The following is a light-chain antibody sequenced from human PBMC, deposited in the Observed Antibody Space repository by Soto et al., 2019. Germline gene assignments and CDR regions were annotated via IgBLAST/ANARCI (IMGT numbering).Light chain of an antibody. CDR2: RNN. V-gene: IGLV1-47*01. CDR3: AAWDDSLSVV. Sequence: QSVLTQPPSASGTPGQTVTISCSGSSSNIGSNYVYWYQYLPGTAPKLLIYRNNQRPSGVPDRFSGSKSGTSASLAISGLRSEDEADYYCAAWDDSLSVVFGGGTKVTVL. CDR1: SSNIGSNY. J-gene: IGLJ2*01.